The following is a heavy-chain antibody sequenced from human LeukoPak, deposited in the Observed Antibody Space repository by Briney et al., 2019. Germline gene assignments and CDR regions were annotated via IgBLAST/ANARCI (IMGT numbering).Heavy chain of an antibody. CDR1: GYTFTSYD. Sequence: GASVKVSCKASGYTFTSYDINWVRQATGQGLEWMGWMNPNSGNTGYAQKFQGRVTITRNTSISTAYMELSSLRSEDTAVYYCASGYCSGSNCYNVLDYWGQGTLVTVSS. J-gene: IGHJ4*02. D-gene: IGHD2-8*02. V-gene: IGHV1-8*03. CDR2: MNPNSGNT. CDR3: ASGYCSGSNCYNVLDY.